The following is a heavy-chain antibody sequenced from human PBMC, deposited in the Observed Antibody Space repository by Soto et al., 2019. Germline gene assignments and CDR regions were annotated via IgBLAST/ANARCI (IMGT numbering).Heavy chain of an antibody. CDR3: AKDLNHFLIAARGSYYYYGMDV. CDR2: ISWNSGSI. CDR1: GFTFDDYA. Sequence: GGSLRLSCAASGFTFDDYAMHWVRQDTGKGLEWVSGISWNSGSIGYADSVKGRFTISRDNAKNSLYLQMNSLRAEDTALYYCAKDLNHFLIAARGSYYYYGMDVWG. V-gene: IGHV3-9*01. D-gene: IGHD6-6*01. J-gene: IGHJ6*02.